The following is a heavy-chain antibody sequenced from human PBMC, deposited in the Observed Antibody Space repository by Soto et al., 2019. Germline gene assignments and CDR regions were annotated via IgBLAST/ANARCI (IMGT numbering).Heavy chain of an antibody. CDR1: NFSISSGYY. D-gene: IGHD1-26*01. CDR3: ARTHSGSYYSVFNY. CDR2: IYRSGTT. Sequence: SETLSLTCVVSNFSISSGYYWGWIRQSPGKGLEWIASIYRSGTTSYNPSLKSRVTISVDPSKNQFSLMLTAMTAADTAVYYCARTHSGSYYSVFNYWGPGTTVTVSS. J-gene: IGHJ6*02. V-gene: IGHV4-38-2*01.